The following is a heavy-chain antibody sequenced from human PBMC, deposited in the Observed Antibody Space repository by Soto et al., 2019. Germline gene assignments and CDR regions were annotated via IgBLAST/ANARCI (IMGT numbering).Heavy chain of an antibody. CDR3: FVVVTAITVDY. J-gene: IGHJ4*02. Sequence: QVQLVQSGAEVKKPGSSVKVSCKASGGTFSSYTISWVRQATGQGLEWMGRIIPILGIANYPQNFQGRVTITPDKSTSTAYIDLSSLRSEDTAVYYCFVVVTAITVDYCGQGTLVTFSS. CDR2: IIPILGIA. V-gene: IGHV1-69*02. D-gene: IGHD2-21*02. CDR1: GGTFSSYT.